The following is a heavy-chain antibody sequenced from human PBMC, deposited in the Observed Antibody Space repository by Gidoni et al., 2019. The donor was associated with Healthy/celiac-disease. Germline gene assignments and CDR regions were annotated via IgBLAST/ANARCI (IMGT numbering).Heavy chain of an antibody. CDR2: IIPIFGTA. J-gene: IGHJ6*02. CDR1: GGTFRSSA. D-gene: IGHD3-22*01. CDR3: ARGPITMIHLSRYYGMDV. Sequence: QVQLVQSGAEVKKPGSSVKVSCTASGGTFRSSAISWVRQAPGQGLEWMGGIIPIFGTANYAQKFQGRVTITADESTSTAYMELSSLRSEDTAVYYCARGPITMIHLSRYYGMDVWGQGTTVTVSS. V-gene: IGHV1-69*01.